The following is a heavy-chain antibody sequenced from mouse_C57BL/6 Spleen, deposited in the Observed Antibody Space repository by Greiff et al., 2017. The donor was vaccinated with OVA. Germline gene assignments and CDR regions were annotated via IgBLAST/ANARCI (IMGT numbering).Heavy chain of an antibody. J-gene: IGHJ3*01. V-gene: IGHV1-26*01. Sequence: EVQLQQSGPELVKPGASVKISCKASGYTFTDYYMNWVKQSHGKSLEWIGDINPNNGGTSYNQKFKGKATLTVDKSSSTAYMELRSLTSEDSAVYYCARSGDGHDGAYWGQGTLVTVSA. D-gene: IGHD2-12*01. CDR2: INPNNGGT. CDR1: GYTFTDYY. CDR3: ARSGDGHDGAY.